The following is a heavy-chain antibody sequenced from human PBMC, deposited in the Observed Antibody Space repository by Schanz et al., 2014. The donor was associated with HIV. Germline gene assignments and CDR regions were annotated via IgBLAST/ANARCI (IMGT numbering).Heavy chain of an antibody. J-gene: IGHJ5*01. CDR3: ARDRTYDFWSGYLDT. CDR2: INPGSGET. Sequence: QVQLVQSGAEVKKPGASVRVSCTASGYTFVDSYIHWIRQAPGQGLEWLGIINPGSGETTFAQTFKGTVTLTRDTVANLVSMEVSSRRLEDTAVYFCARDRTYDFWSGYLDTWGQGTQVIVSS. V-gene: IGHV1-46*01. D-gene: IGHD3-3*01. CDR1: GYTFVDSY.